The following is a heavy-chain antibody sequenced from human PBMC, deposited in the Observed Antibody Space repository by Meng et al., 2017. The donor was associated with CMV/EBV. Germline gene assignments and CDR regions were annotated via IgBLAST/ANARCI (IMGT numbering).Heavy chain of an antibody. CDR1: GFAFNTYN. V-gene: IGHV3-21*01. CDR3: ARPPHSYHYGMDV. CDR2: ISTRGNYI. D-gene: IGHD6-6*01. J-gene: IGHJ6*02. Sequence: GESLKISCAASGFAFNTYNMNWVRQAPGKGLEWVASISTRGNYIYYTDSVRGRLIISRDNSKNTLYLQMNSLRAEDTAVYYAARPPHSYHYGMDVWGQGTTVTVSS.